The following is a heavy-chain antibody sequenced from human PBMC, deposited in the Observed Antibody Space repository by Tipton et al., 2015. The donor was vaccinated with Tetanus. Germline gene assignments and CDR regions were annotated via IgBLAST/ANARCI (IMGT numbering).Heavy chain of an antibody. Sequence: QVQLVQSGAEVKRPGASLTVSCKASGYTFTGYYLYWVRQAPGQGPEWMGWIDPNSGGTIYAQKFQGRVTMTRDTSISTAYMELSRLRSDDTAVYYCARDRGDYIYYGMDVWGPGTTVTVTS. CDR3: ARDRGDYIYYGMDV. CDR2: IDPNSGGT. V-gene: IGHV1-2*02. J-gene: IGHJ6*02. CDR1: GYTFTGYY. D-gene: IGHD3-22*01.